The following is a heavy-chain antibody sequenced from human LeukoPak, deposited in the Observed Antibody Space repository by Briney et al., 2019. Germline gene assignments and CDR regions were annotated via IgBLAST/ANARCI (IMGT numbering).Heavy chain of an antibody. J-gene: IGHJ4*02. V-gene: IGHV4-34*01. CDR2: INHSGST. CDR1: GGSFSGYY. Sequence: SETLSLTCAVSGGSFSGYYWSWVRQPPGKGLEWIGEINHSGSTNYNPSLKSRVTISVDTSKNQFSLKLSSVTAADTAVYYCARGFGVVPAATLDYCGQGTLVTVSS. D-gene: IGHD2-2*01. CDR3: ARGFGVVPAATLDY.